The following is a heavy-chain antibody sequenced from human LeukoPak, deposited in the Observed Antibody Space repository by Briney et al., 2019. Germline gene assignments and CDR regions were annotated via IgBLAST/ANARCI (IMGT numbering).Heavy chain of an antibody. CDR2: ISAYNGNT. J-gene: IGHJ6*02. V-gene: IGHV1-18*01. CDR3: ASWELLHYYGMDV. CDR1: GYTFTSYG. D-gene: IGHD1-26*01. Sequence: ASVKVSCKASGYTFTSYGISWVRQAPGQGLEWMGWISAYNGNTNYAQKLQGRVTMTTDTSTSTAYMELRSLRSGDTAVYYCASWELLHYYGMDVWGQGTTVTVSS.